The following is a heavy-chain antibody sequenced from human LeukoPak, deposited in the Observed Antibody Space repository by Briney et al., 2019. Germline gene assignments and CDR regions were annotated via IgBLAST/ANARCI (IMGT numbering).Heavy chain of an antibody. CDR1: GGSIISGSHY. J-gene: IGHJ5*02. V-gene: IGHV4-61*02. D-gene: IGHD2-2*01. Sequence: SQTLSLTCSVSGGSIISGSHYWSWIRQPAGKGPAWIGRIYTSGSTNYNPSLKSRVTISVDTSKNQFSLKLSSVTAADTAAYYCARALGYCSSTSCYPHGWFDPWGQGTLVTVSS. CDR3: ARALGYCSSTSCYPHGWFDP. CDR2: IYTSGST.